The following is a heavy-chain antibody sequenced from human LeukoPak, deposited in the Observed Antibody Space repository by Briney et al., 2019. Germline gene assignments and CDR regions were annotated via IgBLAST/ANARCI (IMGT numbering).Heavy chain of an antibody. V-gene: IGHV3-11*01. CDR1: GFTFSDYY. D-gene: IGHD2-2*01. J-gene: IGHJ4*02. CDR2: ISSSGSTI. CDR3: SSVWCTSYAINFHVDY. Sequence: GGSLRLSCAASGFTFSDYYMSWIRQAPGKGLEWVSYISSSGSTIYYADSVKGRFTISRDNAKNSLYLQMNSLRAEDTAVYYCSSVWCTSYAINFHVDYWGQGTLVTVSS.